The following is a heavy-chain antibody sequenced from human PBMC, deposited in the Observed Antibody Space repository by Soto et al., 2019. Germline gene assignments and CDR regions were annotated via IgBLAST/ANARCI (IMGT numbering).Heavy chain of an antibody. CDR3: ARRSSYDSSGSYAPIYHS. V-gene: IGHV4-4*02. D-gene: IGHD3-22*01. CDR1: GGSISSTNW. CDR2: IYHSGST. J-gene: IGHJ4*02. Sequence: QVQPQESGPGLVKPSGTLSLTCAVSGGSISSTNWWSWVRQPPGKGLEWIGEIYHSGSTNYNPSLKSRVTISVDKSKNLFSLKLSSVTAADTAMYYCARRSSYDSSGSYAPIYHSWGQGTLVTVSS.